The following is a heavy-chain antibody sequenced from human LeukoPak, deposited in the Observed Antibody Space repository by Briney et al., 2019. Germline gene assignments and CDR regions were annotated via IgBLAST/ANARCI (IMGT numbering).Heavy chain of an antibody. J-gene: IGHJ4*02. D-gene: IGHD5-12*01. CDR2: ISSSSDAI. Sequence: GGSLRLSCAASGFTFSNYGMNWVRQAPGKRLEWVSYISSSSDAIYYADSVKGRFTIPRDNAENSLYLQLNSLRDEDTAVYYCARAMRSGYEYWGQGTLVTVSS. CDR3: ARAMRSGYEY. V-gene: IGHV3-48*02. CDR1: GFTFSNYG.